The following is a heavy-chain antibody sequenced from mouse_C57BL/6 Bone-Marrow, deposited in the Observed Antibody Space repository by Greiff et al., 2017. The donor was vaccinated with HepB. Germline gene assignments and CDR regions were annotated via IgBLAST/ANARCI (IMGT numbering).Heavy chain of an antibody. V-gene: IGHV1-82*01. D-gene: IGHD4-1*01. Sequence: QVQLQQSGPELVKPGASVKISCKASGYAFSSSWLNWVKQRPGKGLEWIGRIYPGDGDTNYNGKFKGKATLTADKSSSTAYMQLSSLTSADSAVYFCAPWRGLGRLDYWGQGTSVTVSS. CDR2: IYPGDGDT. J-gene: IGHJ4*01. CDR1: GYAFSSSW. CDR3: APWRGLGRLDY.